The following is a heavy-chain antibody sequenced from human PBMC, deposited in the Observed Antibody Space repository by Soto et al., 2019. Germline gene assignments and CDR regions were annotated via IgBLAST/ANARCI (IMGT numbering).Heavy chain of an antibody. D-gene: IGHD6-13*01. CDR1: GYTFTGYY. J-gene: IGHJ6*02. Sequence: ASVKVSCKASGYTFTGYYMHWVRQAPGQGLEWMGWINPNSGGTNYAQKFQGWVTMTRDTSISTAYMELSRLRSDDTAVYYCAREVGAAAGTPRYYGMDVWGQGTTVT. CDR3: AREVGAAAGTPRYYGMDV. V-gene: IGHV1-2*04. CDR2: INPNSGGT.